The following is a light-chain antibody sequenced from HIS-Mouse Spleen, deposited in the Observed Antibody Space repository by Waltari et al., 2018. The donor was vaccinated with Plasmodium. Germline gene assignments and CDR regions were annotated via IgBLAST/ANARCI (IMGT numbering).Light chain of an antibody. J-gene: IGLJ3*02. V-gene: IGLV2-14*03. Sequence: QSALTQPASVSGSPGQSLPISCTGTSSDVGGYNYVSWYQQHPGNAPKLMIYDVSNRPSGVSNRFSGSKSGNTASLTISGLQAEDEADYYCSSYTSSSTRVFGGGTKLTVL. CDR2: DVS. CDR3: SSYTSSSTRV. CDR1: SSDVGGYNY.